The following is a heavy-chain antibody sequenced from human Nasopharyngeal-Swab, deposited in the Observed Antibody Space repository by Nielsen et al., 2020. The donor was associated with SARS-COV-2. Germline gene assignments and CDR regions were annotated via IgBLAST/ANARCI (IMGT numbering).Heavy chain of an antibody. J-gene: IGHJ3*02. CDR3: ASEGSGVFGVVIYAFDI. CDR1: GYTLTVLP. CDR2: VVPEDGEP. Sequence: ASVKVSCKVSGYTLTVLPIHWVRQAPGKGLEWMGTVVPEDGEPIYAQNFQGRVTMTEDTSTYTSYLELSSLRSEDTAVYYCASEGSGVFGVVIYAFDIWGPGTLVTVPS. D-gene: IGHD3-3*01. V-gene: IGHV1-24*01.